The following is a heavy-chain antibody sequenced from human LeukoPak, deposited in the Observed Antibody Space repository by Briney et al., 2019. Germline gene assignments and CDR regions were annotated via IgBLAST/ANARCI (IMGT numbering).Heavy chain of an antibody. CDR2: IIDGNGAT. CDR3: ANHHPLRYLDL. Sequence: GGSLRLSCAASGFTFSTFSMSWVRQAPGKGLEWVSAIIDGNGATYYGDFVKGRFTISRDNSQSTLYLQVNNLGAEDTAVYYCANHHPLRYLDLWGHGTLVTVSS. J-gene: IGHJ2*01. V-gene: IGHV3-23*01. CDR1: GFTFSTFS.